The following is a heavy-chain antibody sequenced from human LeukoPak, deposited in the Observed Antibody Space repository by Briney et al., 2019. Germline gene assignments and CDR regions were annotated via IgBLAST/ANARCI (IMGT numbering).Heavy chain of an antibody. J-gene: IGHJ3*02. CDR1: GYTFTSYD. V-gene: IGHV1-8*03. CDR2: MNPNSGNT. Sequence: ASVKVSCKASGYTFTSYDINWVRQATGQGLEWMGWMNPNSGNTGYAQKFQGRVTITRNTSISTAYMELSSLRSEDTAVYYCARGSTDSSGYYDAFDIWGQGTTVTVSS. D-gene: IGHD3-22*01. CDR3: ARGSTDSSGYYDAFDI.